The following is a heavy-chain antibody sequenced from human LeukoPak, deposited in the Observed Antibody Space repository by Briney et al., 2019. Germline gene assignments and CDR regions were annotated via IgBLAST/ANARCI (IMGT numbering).Heavy chain of an antibody. CDR2: ISGSGGST. CDR1: GFTFSSYA. CDR3: ARDGGRELELRPFDY. J-gene: IGHJ4*02. D-gene: IGHD1-7*01. Sequence: GGSLRLSCAASGFTFSSYAMSWVRQAPGKGLEWVSAISGSGGSTYYADSVKGRFTISRDNAKNSLYLQMNSLRAEDTAVYYCARDGGRELELRPFDYWGQGTLVTVSS. V-gene: IGHV3-23*01.